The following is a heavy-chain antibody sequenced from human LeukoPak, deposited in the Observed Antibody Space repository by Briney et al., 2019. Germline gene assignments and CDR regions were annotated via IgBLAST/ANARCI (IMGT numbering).Heavy chain of an antibody. V-gene: IGHV3-7*01. CDR3: ARSAYYYYYMDV. CDR2: IKQDGSEK. J-gene: IGHJ6*03. CDR1: GFTFSGYW. Sequence: PGGSLRLSCEASGFTFSGYWMSWVRQAPGKGLEWVANIKQDGSEKYYVDSVKGRFTISRDNAKNSLYLQMNSLRAEDTAVYYCARSAYYYYYMDVWGKGTTVTVSS.